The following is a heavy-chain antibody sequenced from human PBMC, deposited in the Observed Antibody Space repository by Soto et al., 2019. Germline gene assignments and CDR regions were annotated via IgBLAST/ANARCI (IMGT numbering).Heavy chain of an antibody. CDR2: IIPIFGTA. Sequence: QVQLVQSGAEVKKPGSSVKVSCKASGGTFSSYAISWVRQAPGQGLEWVGGIIPIFGTANYAQKFQGRVTITADEYTSTAYMELSSLRSEDTAVYYCARGEGGVAGSYYYYGMDVWGQGTTVTVSS. CDR3: ARGEGGVAGSYYYYGMDV. D-gene: IGHD6-19*01. V-gene: IGHV1-69*01. J-gene: IGHJ6*02. CDR1: GGTFSSYA.